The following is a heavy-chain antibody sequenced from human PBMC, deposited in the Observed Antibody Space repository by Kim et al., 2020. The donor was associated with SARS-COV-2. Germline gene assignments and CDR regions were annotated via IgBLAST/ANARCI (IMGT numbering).Heavy chain of an antibody. CDR3: AREGPGIDYDSSGQRAFDI. D-gene: IGHD3-22*01. Sequence: SETLSLTCTVSGGSISSGDYYWSWIRQPPGKGLEWIGYIYYSGSTYYNPSLKSRVTISVDTSKNQFSLKLSSVTAADTAVYYCAREGPGIDYDSSGQRAFDIWGQGTLVTVSS. V-gene: IGHV4-30-4*01. CDR2: IYYSGST. CDR1: GGSISSGDYY. J-gene: IGHJ3*02.